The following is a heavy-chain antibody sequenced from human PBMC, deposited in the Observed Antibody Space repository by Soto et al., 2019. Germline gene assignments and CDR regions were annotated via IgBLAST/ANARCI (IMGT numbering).Heavy chain of an antibody. CDR3: ARTGYCSGDSCYPNWFEP. V-gene: IGHV4-61*01. CDR1: VGSVSSSIYY. CDR2: IYYSGST. D-gene: IGHD2-15*01. J-gene: IGHJ5*02. Sequence: XTLSLPCTVSVGSVSSSIYYWSWIRQPPGKGLEWIGYIYYSGSTRYSPSLKIRVTLSIDTYKNQFSLRLSSLTSSDTAVYYCARTGYCSGDSCYPNWFEPWGQGNLV.